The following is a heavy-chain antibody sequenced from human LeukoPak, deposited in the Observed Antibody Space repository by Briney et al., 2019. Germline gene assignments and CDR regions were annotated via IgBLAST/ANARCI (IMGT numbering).Heavy chain of an antibody. D-gene: IGHD3-22*01. CDR1: GGTFSSYA. CDR3: ASPAHYYDSSGYFSY. Sequence: ASVKVSCKASGGTFSSYAISWVRQAPGQGLEWMGGIIPIFGTANYAQKFQGRVTITTDKSTSTAYMELSSLRSEDTAVYYCASPAHYYDSSGYFSYWGQGTLVTVSS. V-gene: IGHV1-69*05. CDR2: IIPIFGTA. J-gene: IGHJ4*02.